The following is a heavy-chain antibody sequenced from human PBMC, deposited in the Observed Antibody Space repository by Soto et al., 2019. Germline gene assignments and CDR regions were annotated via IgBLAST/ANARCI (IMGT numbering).Heavy chain of an antibody. J-gene: IGHJ4*02. D-gene: IGHD6-13*01. Sequence: QVQLVQSGAEVTKPGASVKLSCRTSGYTFTHYYIHWQRQAPGQGLEWLGIINPARGSTNYAQDFQGRVALTMDTSTTTVYMDLSGLRAEDTAIFFCARDLAAGDHWGQGTLVTVSS. CDR3: ARDLAAGDH. CDR1: GYTFTHYY. CDR2: INPARGST. V-gene: IGHV1-46*01.